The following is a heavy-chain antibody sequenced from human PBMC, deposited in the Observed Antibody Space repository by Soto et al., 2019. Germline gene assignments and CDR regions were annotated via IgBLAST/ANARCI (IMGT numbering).Heavy chain of an antibody. V-gene: IGHV4-30-2*01. CDR3: ARRYGSGFDF. CDR2: IYHSGST. D-gene: IGHD3-10*01. CDR1: GGSISSGGYS. J-gene: IGHJ4*02. Sequence: PSETLSLTCAVSGGSISSGGYSWSWIRQPPGKGLEWIGYIYHSGSTYYNPSLKSRVTISVDGSKNQFSLKLSSVTAADTAVYYCARRYGSGFDFWGQGTLVTVS.